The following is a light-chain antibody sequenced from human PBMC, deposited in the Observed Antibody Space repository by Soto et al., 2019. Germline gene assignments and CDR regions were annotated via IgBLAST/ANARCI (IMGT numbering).Light chain of an antibody. V-gene: IGLV2-14*01. Sequence: QSALTQPASVSGSPGQSITISCTGTSGDIGGYNYVSWYQQHPGKAPKLLISEVTNRPSGVSNRFSGSKSGNTASLTISGLQAEDEADYYCSSYTSSSTLEVVFGGGTKLTVL. CDR2: EVT. CDR3: SSYTSSSTLEVV. J-gene: IGLJ2*01. CDR1: SGDIGGYNY.